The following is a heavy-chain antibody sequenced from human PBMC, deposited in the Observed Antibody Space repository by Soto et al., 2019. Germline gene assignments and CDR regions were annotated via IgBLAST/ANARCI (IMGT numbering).Heavy chain of an antibody. CDR2: ITSSGV. CDR1: GFTFSSYH. CDR3: ARDPSGSGPDFDY. D-gene: IGHD3-10*01. V-gene: IGHV3-21*01. Sequence: LRLSCAASGFTFSSYHMNWVRQAPGKGLEWVSSITSSGVYYRDSVKGRFTISGDNAKNSLYLQMNSLRAEDTAVYYCARDPSGSGPDFDYWGQGILVTVS. J-gene: IGHJ4*02.